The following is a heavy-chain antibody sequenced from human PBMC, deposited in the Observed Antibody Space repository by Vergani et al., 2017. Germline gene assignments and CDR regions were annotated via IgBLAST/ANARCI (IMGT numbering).Heavy chain of an antibody. D-gene: IGHD4-11*01. CDR1: GGSFTSYH. CDR3: ARVNTETNGHLYYSYDMYV. J-gene: IGHJ6*02. Sequence: QVQLQQWGGGLLKPSETLSLTCVVNGGSFTSYHCTWIRQSPGEVLEWVGDIDHTGRPDNNPSLKSRLTMSVDKSRNQFSLTLNSVTATDTAIYFCARVNTETNGHLYYSYDMYVWGQGTAVTVS. V-gene: IGHV4-34*01. CDR2: IDHTGRP.